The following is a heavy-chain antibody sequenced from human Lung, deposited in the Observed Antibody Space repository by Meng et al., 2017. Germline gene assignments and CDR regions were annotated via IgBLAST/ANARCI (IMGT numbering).Heavy chain of an antibody. CDR3: AKKGWLYWGSGDDY. CDR1: GFIFSRYA. Sequence: EGVRVGAGGGLVQLGGSLRLFCAASGFIFSRYAMSWVRQAPGKGLEWVSAISGSGSSPYYADSVKGRFTISRDNSKNTLYLQMNSLRAEDTAVYYCAKKGWLYWGSGDDYWGQGTLVTVSS. J-gene: IGHJ4*02. CDR2: ISGSGSSP. D-gene: IGHD7-27*01. V-gene: IGHV3-23*04.